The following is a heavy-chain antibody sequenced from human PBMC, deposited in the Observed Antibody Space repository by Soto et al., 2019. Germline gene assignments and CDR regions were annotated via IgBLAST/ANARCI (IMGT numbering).Heavy chain of an antibody. CDR1: GFTFSSYA. CDR2: ISDSGGST. CDR3: ANGCGGTYYSRIHY. Sequence: EVQLLESGGGLVQPGGSLRLSCAASGFTFSSYAMSWVRQAPGKGLEWVSGISDSGGSTYYADSVKGRFTISRDNSKNTLYLQMNSLRAEDTAVYYCANGCGGTYYSRIHYWGQGTLATVSS. V-gene: IGHV3-23*01. J-gene: IGHJ4*02. D-gene: IGHD2-15*01.